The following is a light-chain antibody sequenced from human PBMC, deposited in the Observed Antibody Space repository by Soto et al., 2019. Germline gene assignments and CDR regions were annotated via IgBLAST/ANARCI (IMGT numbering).Light chain of an antibody. V-gene: IGKV1-5*03. J-gene: IGKJ1*01. Sequence: DIQMTQSPSTLSASVGDTVTITCRASQNINDLLAWYQQKPGKAPNLLIYKASSLESGVPSRFSGSGYGTEFTLTISSLQPDDFATFYCQQYSTYSRAFGQGTKVDIK. CDR3: QQYSTYSRA. CDR1: QNINDL. CDR2: KAS.